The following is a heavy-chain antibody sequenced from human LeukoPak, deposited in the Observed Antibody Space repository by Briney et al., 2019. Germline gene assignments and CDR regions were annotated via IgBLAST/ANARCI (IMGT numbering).Heavy chain of an antibody. D-gene: IGHD3-22*01. Sequence: ASVKVSCKASGYTFTSYGISWVRQAPGQGLEWMGWISAYNGNTNYAQKLQGRVTMTRDMSTSTVYMELSSLRSEDTAVYYCASGHYDSSGYFDYWGQGTLVTVSS. J-gene: IGHJ4*02. CDR1: GYTFTSYG. CDR2: ISAYNGNT. V-gene: IGHV1-18*01. CDR3: ASGHYDSSGYFDY.